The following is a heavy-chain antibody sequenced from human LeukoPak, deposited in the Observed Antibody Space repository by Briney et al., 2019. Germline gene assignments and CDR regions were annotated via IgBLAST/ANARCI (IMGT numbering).Heavy chain of an antibody. Sequence: SETLSLTCTVSGYSISSGYYWGWIRQPPGKGLEWIGSIYYSGSTYYNPSLKSRVTISVDTSKNQFSLKLSSVTAADTAVYYCARHAGTLAPAFDIWGQGTMVTVSS. V-gene: IGHV4-38-2*02. CDR1: GYSISSGYY. CDR2: IYYSGST. J-gene: IGHJ3*02. CDR3: ARHAGTLAPAFDI. D-gene: IGHD2-2*01.